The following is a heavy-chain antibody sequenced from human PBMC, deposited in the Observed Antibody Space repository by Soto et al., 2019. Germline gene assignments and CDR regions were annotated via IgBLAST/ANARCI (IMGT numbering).Heavy chain of an antibody. CDR3: AKDSRKITMARGVRYYYYMDF. CDR1: GFTFDDYA. CDR2: ISWNSGSI. D-gene: IGHD3-10*01. Sequence: EVQLVESGGGLVQPGRSLRLSCAASGFTFDDYAMHWVRQAPGKGLEWVSGISWNSGSIGYADSVKGRFTISRDNAKNSLYLQMISLSAEDTALYYCAKDSRKITMARGVRYYYYMDFWGKGTPVTVSS. V-gene: IGHV3-9*01. J-gene: IGHJ6*03.